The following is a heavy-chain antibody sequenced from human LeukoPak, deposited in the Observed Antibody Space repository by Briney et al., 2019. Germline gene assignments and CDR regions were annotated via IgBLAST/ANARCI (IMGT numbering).Heavy chain of an antibody. CDR3: ARDRSEDILTGHWWEKDAFDI. D-gene: IGHD3-9*01. CDR2: IYYSGST. Sequence: SETLSLTCTVSGGSISSGDYYWSWIRQPPGKGLEWIGYIYYSGSTYYNPSLKSRVTISVDTSKNQFSLKLSSVTAADTAVYYCARDRSEDILTGHWWEKDAFDIWGQGTMVTVSS. J-gene: IGHJ3*02. CDR1: GGSISSGDYY. V-gene: IGHV4-30-4*08.